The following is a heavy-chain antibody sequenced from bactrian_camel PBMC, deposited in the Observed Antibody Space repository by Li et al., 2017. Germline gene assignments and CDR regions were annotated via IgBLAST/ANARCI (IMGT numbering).Heavy chain of an antibody. V-gene: IGHV3-3*01. CDR2: ISIGGGGI. J-gene: IGHJ4*01. D-gene: IGHD2*01. CDR1: RGTISRNC. Sequence: HVQLVESGGGSVQAGGSLRLSCADSRGTISRNCVGWFRQAPGKEREGVAAISIGGGGIYYTDSVKGRFTISRDNAKNTVYLQMNSLKPEDTAMYYCAAGGTQYCGYYSGYRTPDYWGQGTQVTVS. CDR3: AAGGTQYCGYYSGYRTPDY.